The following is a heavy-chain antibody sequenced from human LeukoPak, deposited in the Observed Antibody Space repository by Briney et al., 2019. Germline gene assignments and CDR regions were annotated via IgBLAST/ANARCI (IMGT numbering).Heavy chain of an antibody. CDR2: TSKDASHK. V-gene: IGHV3-30*03. CDR3: VRDPAFEYVWGTYRPDPYFDY. CDR1: GFTFGSHG. J-gene: IGHJ4*02. Sequence: GRSLRLSCAASGFTFGSHGMPWVRQAPGKGLEWLAGTSKDASHKHYADSVRGRFTISRDNSKRTLYLQMNGLTADDTALYYCVRDPAFEYVWGTYRPDPYFDYWGQGVLVTVS. D-gene: IGHD3-16*02.